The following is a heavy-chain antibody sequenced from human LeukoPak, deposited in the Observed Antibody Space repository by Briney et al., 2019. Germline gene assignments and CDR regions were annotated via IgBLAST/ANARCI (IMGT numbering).Heavy chain of an antibody. Sequence: SETLSLTCTVSGGSISTYSWSWIRQPAGNALECIGRNHRSGTTNYNPTLKSRVTMSVDTSKNQFSLKLNTGTAADTAVYYCARGSGGGSGSYYKDHYYGMDVWGPGTTVTV. CDR2: NHRSGTT. J-gene: IGHJ6*02. V-gene: IGHV4-4*07. D-gene: IGHD3-10*01. CDR3: ARGSGGGSGSYYKDHYYGMDV. CDR1: GGSISTYS.